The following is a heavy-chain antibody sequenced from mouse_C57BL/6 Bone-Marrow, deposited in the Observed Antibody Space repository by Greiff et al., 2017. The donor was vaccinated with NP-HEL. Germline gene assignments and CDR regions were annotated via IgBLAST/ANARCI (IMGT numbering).Heavy chain of an antibody. CDR3: ARGEYYGSFDY. V-gene: IGHV1-54*01. J-gene: IGHJ2*01. D-gene: IGHD1-1*01. CDR2: INPGSGGT. CDR1: GEGGKKDG. Sequence: VQLQQSGAELVRPGSEVKGEGKEAGEGGKKDGRVGGEGGGGQCLEWIGVINPGSGGTNYNEKFKGKATLTAYKSSSTAYMQLSSLTSEDSAVYFCARGEYYGSFDYWGQGTTLTVSS.